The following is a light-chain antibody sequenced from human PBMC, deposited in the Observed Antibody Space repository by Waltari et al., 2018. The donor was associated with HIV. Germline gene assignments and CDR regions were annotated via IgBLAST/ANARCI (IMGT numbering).Light chain of an antibody. Sequence: SYVLTQPPSVSVAPNQTATVACIGEKIGLRDVPWYRQRSGQAPEVVRPDGGDRAPGFPGVIIGSKSGDMATLTIASAEAGDEAVYYCQVWGATDDWVFGGGTKLTVL. V-gene: IGLV3-21*02. J-gene: IGLJ3*02. CDR1: KIGLRD. CDR3: QVWGATDDWV. CDR2: DGG.